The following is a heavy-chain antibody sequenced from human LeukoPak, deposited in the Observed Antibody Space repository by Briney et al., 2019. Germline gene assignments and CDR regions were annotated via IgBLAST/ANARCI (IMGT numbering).Heavy chain of an antibody. D-gene: IGHD5-18*01. Sequence: SETLSLTCTVSGGAINNSSNYWGWIRQPPGKGLEWIGSLYSGSTYYNPSLKSRVTISVDTSKNQFSLKLTSVTAADTAVYYCARWGIQLWVRAFDFWGQGTLVTVSS. CDR1: GGAINNSSNY. J-gene: IGHJ4*02. CDR2: LYSGST. CDR3: ARWGIQLWVRAFDF. V-gene: IGHV4-39*07.